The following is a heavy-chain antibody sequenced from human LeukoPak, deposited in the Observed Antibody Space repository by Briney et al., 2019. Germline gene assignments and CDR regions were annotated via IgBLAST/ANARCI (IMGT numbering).Heavy chain of an antibody. CDR1: GFTFSSYA. Sequence: GGSLRLSCAASGFTFSSYAMHWVRQAPGKGLEWVAVISYDGSNKYYADSVKGRFTISRDNAKNAVYLQMNSLRTEDTALYYCVKDIHYSKYHYYGMDVWGQGTTVTVSS. CDR3: VKDIHYSKYHYYGMDV. CDR2: ISYDGSNK. D-gene: IGHD4-11*01. J-gene: IGHJ6*02. V-gene: IGHV3-30-3*01.